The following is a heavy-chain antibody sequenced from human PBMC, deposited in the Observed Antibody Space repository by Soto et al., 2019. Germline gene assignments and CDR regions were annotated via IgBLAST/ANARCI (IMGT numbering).Heavy chain of an antibody. J-gene: IGHJ4*02. Sequence: GGSLRLSCAASGFTFSSYGMNWVRQAPEKGLEWVSYISSTGSLTQYADSVNGRFTISRDNGKNALYLQMSSLRVEDTAVYYCARGGAARPDYWGQGSVVTVSS. D-gene: IGHD6-13*01. CDR1: GFTFSSYG. CDR3: ARGGAARPDY. V-gene: IGHV3-48*01. CDR2: ISSTGSLT.